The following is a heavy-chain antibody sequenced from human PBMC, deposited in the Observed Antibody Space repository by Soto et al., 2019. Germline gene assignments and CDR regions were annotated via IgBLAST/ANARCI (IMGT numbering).Heavy chain of an antibody. J-gene: IGHJ6*02. Sequence: QVQLVQSGAEVKKPGASVKVSCKASGYTFTSYDINWVRQATGQGLEWMGWMNPNSANTGYAQKSQGGVPMTSNTSISTAYMELSSLRSEDTAVYYCAGEGVRGMDVWGQGTTVTVSS. CDR3: AGEGVRGMDV. CDR1: GYTFTSYD. D-gene: IGHD3-16*01. V-gene: IGHV1-8*01. CDR2: MNPNSANT.